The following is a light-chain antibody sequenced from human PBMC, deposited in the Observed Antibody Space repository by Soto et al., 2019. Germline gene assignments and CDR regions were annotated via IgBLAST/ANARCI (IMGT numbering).Light chain of an antibody. J-gene: IGLJ2*01. CDR2: EVS. Sequence: QSALTQPASVSGSPGQSITISCTGTNSDVGGYNYVSWYQQHPGKAPKLMIYEVSNRPSGVSNRFSGSKSGNTASLTISGLQAEDEADYYCSSYTSSSTVFGGGTKLTVL. V-gene: IGLV2-14*01. CDR3: SSYTSSSTV. CDR1: NSDVGGYNY.